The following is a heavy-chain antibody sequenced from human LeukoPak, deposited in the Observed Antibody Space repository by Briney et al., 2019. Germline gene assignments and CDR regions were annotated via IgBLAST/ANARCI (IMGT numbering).Heavy chain of an antibody. Sequence: PGGSLRLSCAASGFIFSSYAMSWVRQAPGKGLEWVSGISGSGGGTYYADSVKGRFTIYRDNSKSTLYLQMNSLRAEDTAVYYCAKDTAGELGFDIWGQGTMVTVSS. CDR1: GFIFSSYA. V-gene: IGHV3-23*01. D-gene: IGHD1-26*01. CDR2: ISGSGGGT. J-gene: IGHJ3*02. CDR3: AKDTAGELGFDI.